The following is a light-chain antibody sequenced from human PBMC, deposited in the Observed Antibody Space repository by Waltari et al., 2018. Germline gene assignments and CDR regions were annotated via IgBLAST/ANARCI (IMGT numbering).Light chain of an antibody. CDR2: GKN. CDR1: SLRTSY. J-gene: IGLJ2*01. Sequence: SSELTQDPAVSVALGQTVRITCQGASLRTSYASWYQQKSGQAPIHVLFGKNKRPSGIPDRFSGYNSETTTSLTITGAQAEDEADYYCSSRDSSASHVLFAGGTKLTVL. CDR3: SSRDSSASHVL. V-gene: IGLV3-19*01.